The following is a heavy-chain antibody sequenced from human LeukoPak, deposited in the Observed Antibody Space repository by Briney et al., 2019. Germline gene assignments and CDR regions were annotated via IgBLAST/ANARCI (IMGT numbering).Heavy chain of an antibody. V-gene: IGHV3-23*01. D-gene: IGHD4-17*01. CDR3: ARVVGNGDYYPFDY. J-gene: IGHJ4*02. Sequence: GGSLRLSCAASGFTFSSYVMTWVRQAPGKGLEWVSIISGSVTNTYYADSVKGRFTISRDNSKNSLYLQMNSLRAEDTALYYCARVVGNGDYYPFDYWGQGALVTVSS. CDR1: GFTFSSYV. CDR2: ISGSVTNT.